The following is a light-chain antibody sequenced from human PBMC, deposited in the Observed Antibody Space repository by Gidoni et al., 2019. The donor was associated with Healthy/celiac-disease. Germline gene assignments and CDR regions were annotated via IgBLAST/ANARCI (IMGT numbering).Light chain of an antibody. J-gene: IGKJ1*01. V-gene: IGKV1-39*01. CDR1: QSISSY. CDR3: QQSYSTPGT. CDR2: AAS. Sequence: DIQMTQSPSSLSASVGDRVTITCRASQSISSYLNWYQQKPGKAPKLLIYAASSLQSGVPSRFSGSGSRTDFTLTISSLQPEDFATYYCQQSYSTPGTFGQXTKVEIK.